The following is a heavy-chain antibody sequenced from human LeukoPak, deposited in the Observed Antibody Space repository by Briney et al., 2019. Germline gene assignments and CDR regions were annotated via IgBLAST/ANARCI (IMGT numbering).Heavy chain of an antibody. Sequence: SETLSLTCTVSGGSISSGSYYWSWIRQPAGKGLEWIGRIYTSGSTNYNPSLKSRVTISIDTSKTQFSLKLCSVTAADTAVYYCARVIAAAGMNCFDPWGQGTLVTVSS. CDR3: ARVIAAAGMNCFDP. V-gene: IGHV4-61*02. CDR2: IYTSGST. J-gene: IGHJ5*02. D-gene: IGHD6-13*01. CDR1: GGSISSGSYY.